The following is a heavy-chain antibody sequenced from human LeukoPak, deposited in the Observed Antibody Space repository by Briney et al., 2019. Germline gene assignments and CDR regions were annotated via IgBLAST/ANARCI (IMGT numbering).Heavy chain of an antibody. D-gene: IGHD3-10*01. J-gene: IGHJ5*02. V-gene: IGHV1-2*02. CDR1: GYTFTGYY. CDR3: ACEDTMVRGVTGFDP. Sequence: ASVTVSCKASGYTFTGYYMHWVRQAPRQGLEGLGWINPNNGGTNFAHKFQGRVNMTRATSISTAYMELSMLRTDDTAVYCGACEDTMVRGVTGFDPWGQGTLVTVSS. CDR2: INPNNGGT.